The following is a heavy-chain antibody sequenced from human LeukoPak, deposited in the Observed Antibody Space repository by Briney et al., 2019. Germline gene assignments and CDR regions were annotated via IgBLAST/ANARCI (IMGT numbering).Heavy chain of an antibody. Sequence: ASVKVSCKASGYTFTSYDINWVRQATGQGLEWMGWMNPNSGNTGYAQKFQGRVTMTMNTSISTAYMELSSLRSEDTAVYYCARIRFSGSYYPLGYWGQGTLVTVSS. J-gene: IGHJ4*02. D-gene: IGHD1-26*01. V-gene: IGHV1-8*01. CDR2: MNPNSGNT. CDR3: ARIRFSGSYYPLGY. CDR1: GYTFTSYD.